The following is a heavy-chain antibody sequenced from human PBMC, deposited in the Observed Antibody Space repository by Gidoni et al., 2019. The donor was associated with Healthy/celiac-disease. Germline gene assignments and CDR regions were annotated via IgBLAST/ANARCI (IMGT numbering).Heavy chain of an antibody. CDR1: GGSISSYS. J-gene: IGHJ6*04. CDR2: IYYSGST. V-gene: IGHV4-59*01. CDR3: ARDPLYCSSTSCYSDGMDV. D-gene: IGHD2-2*01. Sequence: QVQLQESGPGLVKPSETLSLTCTVSGGSISSYSWSWIRQPPGKGLEWIGYIYYSGSTNYNPSLKSRVTISVDTSKNQFSLKLSSVTAADTAVYYCARDPLYCSSTSCYSDGMDVWGKGTTVTVSS.